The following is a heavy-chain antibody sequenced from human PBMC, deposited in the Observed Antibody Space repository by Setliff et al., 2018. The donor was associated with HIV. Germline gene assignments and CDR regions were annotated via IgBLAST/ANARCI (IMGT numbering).Heavy chain of an antibody. CDR3: ARDGYTNGYGYYYFYMDV. Sequence: NPSETLSLTCTVSGDSISGYYWSWIRQSPGKGLEWIGFIYETGSTYYNPSLKGRVSISIDTSKNQFSLKLSSVTAADTAVYFCARDGYTNGYGYYYFYMDVWGKGTTVTVSS. CDR2: IYETGST. CDR1: GDSISGYY. D-gene: IGHD5-18*01. V-gene: IGHV4-59*12. J-gene: IGHJ6*03.